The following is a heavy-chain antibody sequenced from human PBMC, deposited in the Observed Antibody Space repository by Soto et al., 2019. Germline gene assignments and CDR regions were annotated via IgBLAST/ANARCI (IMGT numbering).Heavy chain of an antibody. V-gene: IGHV1-24*01. J-gene: IGHJ4*02. CDR1: GYTLTELS. D-gene: IGHD6-13*01. Sequence: ASVKVSCKVSGYTLTELSMHWVRQAPGKGLEWMGGFDPEDGEKIYAQKFQCRVTMTEDTSTDTAYMDLSSLRSEDTAVYYCATDRSSSWYYFDYWGQGTLVTVSS. CDR3: ATDRSSSWYYFDY. CDR2: FDPEDGEK.